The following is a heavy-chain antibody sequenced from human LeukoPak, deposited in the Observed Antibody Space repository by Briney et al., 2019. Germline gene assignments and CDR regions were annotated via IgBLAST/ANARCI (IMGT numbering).Heavy chain of an antibody. Sequence: QTGGSLRLSCVASEFRFKTFWMSWVRQAPGKGLEWVANIKQDGSEKYYVDSVKGRFTISRDNAKNSLYLQMNSLRAEDTAVYYCARERGENYDILTGYYEKFGFAFDIWGQGTMVTVSS. CDR2: IKQDGSEK. CDR3: ARERGENYDILTGYYEKFGFAFDI. D-gene: IGHD3-9*01. V-gene: IGHV3-7*01. J-gene: IGHJ3*02. CDR1: EFRFKTFW.